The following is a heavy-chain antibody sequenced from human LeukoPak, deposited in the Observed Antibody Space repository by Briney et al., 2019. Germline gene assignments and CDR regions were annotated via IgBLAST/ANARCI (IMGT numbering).Heavy chain of an antibody. CDR3: AKDAAIVVVPAALFDP. D-gene: IGHD2-2*01. V-gene: IGHV3-7*03. CDR1: GFTFSRYW. CDR2: INQYGSEK. Sequence: PGGSLRLSCAASGFTFSRYWMSWVRQAPGKGLEWVANINQYGSEKYYVDSVKGRFTISRDNAKNSLYLQMNSLRAEDTAVYYCAKDAAIVVVPAALFDPWGQGTLVTVSS. J-gene: IGHJ5*02.